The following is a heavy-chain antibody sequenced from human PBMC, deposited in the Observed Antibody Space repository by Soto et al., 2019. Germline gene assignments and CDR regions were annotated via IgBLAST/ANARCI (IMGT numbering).Heavy chain of an antibody. V-gene: IGHV4-59*11. Sequence: QVQLQESGPGLVKPSETLSLTCTVSDGSISSHYWSWIRQSPGKGLEWIGYIYNSGSTNYNPSLKSRITISVDTSKNQFSLKVNSVTAADTAVYYCARAYYDFWGSQYYYYMDVWGKGTTVTVSS. CDR3: ARAYYDFWGSQYYYYMDV. CDR1: DGSISSHY. CDR2: IYNSGST. J-gene: IGHJ6*03. D-gene: IGHD3-3*01.